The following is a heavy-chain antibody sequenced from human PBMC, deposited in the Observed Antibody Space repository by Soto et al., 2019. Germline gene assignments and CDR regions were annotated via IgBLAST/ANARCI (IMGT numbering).Heavy chain of an antibody. CDR2: ISGSGGST. Sequence: EVQLLESGGGLVQPGGSLRLSCAASGFTFSSYAMSWVRQAPGKGLEWVSGISGSGGSTYYADSVKGRFTISRDNSKTTLYLQMNSLRAEDTALYYCAKYLDWNGYTCFDYWGQGTLVTVSS. D-gene: IGHD3-3*01. CDR1: GFTFSSYA. J-gene: IGHJ4*02. V-gene: IGHV3-23*01. CDR3: AKYLDWNGYTCFDY.